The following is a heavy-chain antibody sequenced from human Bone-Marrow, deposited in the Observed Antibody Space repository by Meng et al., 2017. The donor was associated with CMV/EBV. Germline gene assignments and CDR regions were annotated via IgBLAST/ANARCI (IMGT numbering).Heavy chain of an antibody. Sequence: GSLRLSCTVSGGSISSSSYYWGWIRQPPGKGLEWIGSIYYSGSTYYNPSLKSRVTISVDTSKNQFSLKLSSVTAADTAVYYCARFGELGDYWGQGTLVTVSS. J-gene: IGHJ4*02. CDR1: GGSISSSSYY. V-gene: IGHV4-39*07. D-gene: IGHD3-10*01. CDR2: IYYSGST. CDR3: ARFGELGDY.